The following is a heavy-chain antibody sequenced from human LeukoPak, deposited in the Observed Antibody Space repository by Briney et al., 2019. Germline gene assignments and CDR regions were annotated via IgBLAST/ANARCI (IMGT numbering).Heavy chain of an antibody. CDR2: IYSDGTT. Sequence: GGSLRLSCAASGFIVGNNYMSWVRQAPGKGLEWVSIIYSDGTTYYTDSVKGRFTISRDNSKNTLYLQMNSLRAEDTAVYYCARWYTHRCYDCWGQGTLVTVSS. V-gene: IGHV3-53*01. CDR3: ARWYTHRCYDC. D-gene: IGHD1-14*01. CDR1: GFIVGNNY. J-gene: IGHJ4*02.